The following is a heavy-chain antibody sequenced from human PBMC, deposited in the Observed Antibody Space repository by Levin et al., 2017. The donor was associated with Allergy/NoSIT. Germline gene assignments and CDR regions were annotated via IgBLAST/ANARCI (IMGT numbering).Heavy chain of an antibody. Sequence: GGSLRLSCAASGFTFSSYWMSWVRQAPGKGLEWVANIKQDGSEKYYVDSVKGRFTISRDNAKNSLYLQMNSLRAEDTAVYYCARLGYCSSTSCPGAFDIWGQGTMVTVSS. J-gene: IGHJ3*02. CDR1: GFTFSSYW. CDR3: ARLGYCSSTSCPGAFDI. D-gene: IGHD2-2*01. V-gene: IGHV3-7*04. CDR2: IKQDGSEK.